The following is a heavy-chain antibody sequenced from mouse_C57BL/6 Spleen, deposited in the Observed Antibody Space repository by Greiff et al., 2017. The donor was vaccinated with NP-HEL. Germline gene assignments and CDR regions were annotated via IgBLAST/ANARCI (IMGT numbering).Heavy chain of an antibody. CDR1: GYTFTDYY. V-gene: IGHV1-76*01. CDR3: ARGGLTPFAY. Sequence: QVQLQQSGAELVRPGASVKLSCKASGYTFTDYYINWVKQRPGQGLEWIAGIYPGSGNTYYNEKFKGKATLTAEKSSSTAYMQLSSLTSEDSAVYFCARGGLTPFAYWGQGTLVTVSA. J-gene: IGHJ3*01. D-gene: IGHD4-1*01. CDR2: IYPGSGNT.